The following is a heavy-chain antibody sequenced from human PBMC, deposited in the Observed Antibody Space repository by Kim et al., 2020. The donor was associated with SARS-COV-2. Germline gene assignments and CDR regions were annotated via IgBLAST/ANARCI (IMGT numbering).Heavy chain of an antibody. D-gene: IGHD1-26*01. V-gene: IGHV1-8*01. CDR2: MNPNSGNT. Sequence: ASVKVSCKASGYTFTSYDINWVRQATGQGLEWMGWMNPNSGNTGYAQKFQGRVTMTRNTSISTAYMELSSLRSEDTAVYYCARGGIVRPHDAFDIWDQGTMVTVSS. J-gene: IGHJ3*02. CDR3: ARGGIVRPHDAFDI. CDR1: GYTFTSYD.